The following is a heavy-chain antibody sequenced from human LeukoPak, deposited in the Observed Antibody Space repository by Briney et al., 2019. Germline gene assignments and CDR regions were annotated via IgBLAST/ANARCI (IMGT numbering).Heavy chain of an antibody. D-gene: IGHD1-26*01. CDR2: ISYDGSNK. CDR3: ARGGPLSYSGSLYGAFDI. CDR1: GFTFSNYW. Sequence: PGGSLRLSCAASGFTFSNYWMSWVRQAPGKGLEWVAVISYDGSNKYYADSVKGRFTISRDNSKNTLYLQMNSLRAEDTAVYYCARGGPLSYSGSLYGAFDIWGQGTMVTVSS. V-gene: IGHV3-30*03. J-gene: IGHJ3*02.